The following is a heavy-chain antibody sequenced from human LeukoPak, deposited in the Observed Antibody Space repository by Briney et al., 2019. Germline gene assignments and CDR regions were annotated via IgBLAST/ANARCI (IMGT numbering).Heavy chain of an antibody. CDR2: IYYTGST. CDR1: GGAITNY. Sequence: SETLSLTCGVSGGAITNYWNWIRQAPGKGLEWLGYIYYTGSTTYNPSVKSRITISLDTSKKQISLKLRSVTAADTAVYYCARDPEMVGMASDYWGQGTLVTVSS. V-gene: IGHV4-59*01. D-gene: IGHD2-8*01. J-gene: IGHJ4*02. CDR3: ARDPEMVGMASDY.